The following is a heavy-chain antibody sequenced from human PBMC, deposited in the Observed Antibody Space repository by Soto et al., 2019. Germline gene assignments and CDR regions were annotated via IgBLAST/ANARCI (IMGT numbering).Heavy chain of an antibody. Sequence: SKTLSLTCAVYGGSFSGYYWSWIRQPPGKGLEWIGEINHSGSTNYNPSLKSRVTISVDTSKNQFSLKLSSVTAADTAVYYCARAKGKWLRLAIRIPGWFYPRGQATLVTVSP. J-gene: IGHJ5*02. CDR1: GGSFSGYY. V-gene: IGHV4-34*01. CDR2: INHSGST. D-gene: IGHD5-12*01. CDR3: ARAKGKWLRLAIRIPGWFYP.